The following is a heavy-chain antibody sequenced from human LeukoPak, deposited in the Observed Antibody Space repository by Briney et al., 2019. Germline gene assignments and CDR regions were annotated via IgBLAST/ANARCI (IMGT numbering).Heavy chain of an antibody. Sequence: QPGGSLRLSCAASGFTFSSYAMHWVRQAPGKGLEWVAVISYDGSNKYYADSVKGRFTISRDSSKNTLYLQMNSLRAEDTAVYYCARGHVLLWFGEAPPFDYWGQGTLVTVSS. CDR1: GFTFSSYA. V-gene: IGHV3-30*04. CDR3: ARGHVLLWFGEAPPFDY. CDR2: ISYDGSNK. D-gene: IGHD3-10*01. J-gene: IGHJ4*02.